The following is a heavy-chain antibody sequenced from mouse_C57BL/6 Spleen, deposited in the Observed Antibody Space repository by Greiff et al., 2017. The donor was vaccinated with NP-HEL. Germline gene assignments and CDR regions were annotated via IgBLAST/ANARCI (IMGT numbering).Heavy chain of an antibody. D-gene: IGHD3-2*02. CDR1: GFTFSSYA. CDR3: TRETAQAPFAY. J-gene: IGHJ3*01. CDR2: ISSGGDYI. V-gene: IGHV5-9-1*02. Sequence: VQLKESGEGLVKPGGSLKLSCAASGFTFSSYAMSWVRQTPEKRLEWVAYISSGGDYIYYADTVKGRFTISRDNARNTLYLQMSSLKSEDTAMYYCTRETAQAPFAYWGQGTLVTVSA.